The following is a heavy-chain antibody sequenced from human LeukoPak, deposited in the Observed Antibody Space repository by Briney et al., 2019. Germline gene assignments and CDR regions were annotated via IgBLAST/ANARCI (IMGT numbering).Heavy chain of an antibody. CDR3: ARLARGYCSGGSCYPDY. J-gene: IGHJ4*02. Sequence: SETLSLTCTVSGGSISSYYWNWIRQPADKGLEWIGRIYTSGSTNYNPSLMSRVTMSVDTSKNQFSLKLSSVTAADTAVYYCARLARGYCSGGSCYPDYWGQGTLVTVSS. D-gene: IGHD2-15*01. V-gene: IGHV4-4*07. CDR2: IYTSGST. CDR1: GGSISSYY.